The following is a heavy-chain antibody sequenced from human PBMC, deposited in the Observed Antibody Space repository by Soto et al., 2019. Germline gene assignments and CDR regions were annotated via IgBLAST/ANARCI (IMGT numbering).Heavy chain of an antibody. V-gene: IGHV1-18*04. D-gene: IGHD3-10*01. J-gene: IGHJ6*02. CDR1: GYTVTNHW. Sequence: ASVKVSCKALGYTVTNHWMHWVRQAPGQGLEWMGGISTYTGNTDYAQKLQGRVTMTTDTSTSTAYMELRSLRSDDTAVYYCARGYYYGSGRPTPGGMDVWGQGTTVTVSS. CDR3: ARGYYYGSGRPTPGGMDV. CDR2: ISTYTGNT.